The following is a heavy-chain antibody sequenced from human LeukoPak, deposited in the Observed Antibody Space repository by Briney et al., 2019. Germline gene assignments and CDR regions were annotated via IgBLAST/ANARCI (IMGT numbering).Heavy chain of an antibody. J-gene: IGHJ4*02. CDR3: TGVSRSSWYDY. V-gene: IGHV3-15*01. CDR2: IKSKTDGGTP. Sequence: GGSPRLSCAASGFTFSNAWMSWVRQAPGKGLEWVGRIKSKTDGGTPDYAAPVKGRFTISRDDSKNTLYLQMNSLKTEDTAVYYCTGVSRSSWYDYWGQGTLVTVSS. D-gene: IGHD6-13*01. CDR1: GFTFSNAW.